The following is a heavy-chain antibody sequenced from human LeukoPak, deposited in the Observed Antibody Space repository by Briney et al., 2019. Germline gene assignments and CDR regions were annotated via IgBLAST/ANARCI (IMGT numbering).Heavy chain of an antibody. Sequence: PSETLSLTCTVSGGSISSSSYYWGWIRQPPGKGLEWIGSIYHSGSTYHNPSLKSRVTIPVDTSKNQFSLKLSSVTAADTAVYYCARRSAYNWFDPWGQGTLVTVSS. D-gene: IGHD2-15*01. CDR3: ARRSAYNWFDP. J-gene: IGHJ5*02. CDR2: IYHSGST. V-gene: IGHV4-39*07. CDR1: GGSISSSSYY.